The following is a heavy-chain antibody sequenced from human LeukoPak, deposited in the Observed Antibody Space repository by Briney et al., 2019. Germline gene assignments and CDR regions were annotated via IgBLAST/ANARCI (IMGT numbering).Heavy chain of an antibody. J-gene: IGHJ4*02. CDR1: GFTFCSYS. V-gene: IGHV3-23*01. D-gene: IGHD2-2*01. CDR2: FSVSGGST. CDR3: AKGPGGVVSTSFDN. Sequence: GGSPRLSCAPSGFTFCSYSMSWVRQAPGKGLEWVSVFSVSGGSTYYADSVKGRFTISRDNSKNTLYLQMNSLRAEDTAVYYCAKGPGGVVSTSFDNWGTGTLVSASS.